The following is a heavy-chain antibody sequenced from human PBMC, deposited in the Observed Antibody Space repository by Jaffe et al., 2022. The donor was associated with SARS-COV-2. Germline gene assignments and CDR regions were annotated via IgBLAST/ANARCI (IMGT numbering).Heavy chain of an antibody. Sequence: QVQLVESGGGVVQPGRSLRLSCAASGFFFSRYPMHWVRQAPGKGLEWVALISYDGSDRHYADSVKGRFTISRDNSKNTLYLQMDSLRPEDTAFYYCVREYCSGENCHSDLVGWFDPWGRGTPVTVSS. CDR3: VREYCSGENCHSDLVGWFDP. D-gene: IGHD2-15*01. V-gene: IGHV3-30*04. CDR2: ISYDGSDR. CDR1: GFFFSRYP. J-gene: IGHJ5*02.